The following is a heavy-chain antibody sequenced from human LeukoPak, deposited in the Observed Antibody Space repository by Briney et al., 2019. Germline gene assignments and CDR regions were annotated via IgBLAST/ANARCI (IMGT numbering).Heavy chain of an antibody. CDR2: IIPIFGTP. V-gene: IGHV1-69*13. D-gene: IGHD4-23*01. CDR3: ARGWLAESMVVTPYNY. CDR1: GGSFISYA. Sequence: ASVKVSCKASGGSFISYAINWVRQAPGQGLEWMGGIIPIFGTPNYAQKFQDRVTITAVESMSTVYMELSSLRSEDTAVYYCARGWLAESMVVTPYNYWGQGTLVTVSS. J-gene: IGHJ4*02.